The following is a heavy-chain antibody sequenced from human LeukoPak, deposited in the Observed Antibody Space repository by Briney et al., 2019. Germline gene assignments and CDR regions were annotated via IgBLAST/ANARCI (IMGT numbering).Heavy chain of an antibody. V-gene: IGHV3-23*01. J-gene: IGHJ4*02. CDR2: ISGSGTNT. CDR1: IFSFNLYG. Sequence: GGSLRLSCAASIFSFNLYGISWVRQAPGKGLEWIATISGSGTNTHYADSVKGRLTISRDNSKNTVYVQMSSLRAEDTAVYYCARDPSTLTRRDDYWGQGTLVTVSS. CDR3: ARDPSTLTRRDDY. D-gene: IGHD1-1*01.